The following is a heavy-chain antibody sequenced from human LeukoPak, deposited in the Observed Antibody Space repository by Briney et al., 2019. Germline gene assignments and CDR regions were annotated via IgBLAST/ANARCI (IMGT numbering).Heavy chain of an antibody. J-gene: IGHJ5*02. Sequence: ASVKVSCKASGYTFTTYYMHWVRQAPGQGLEWMAMINPSGGSTTYAQKFQGRVTMTRDTSTSTVYMELSSLRSEDTAVYYCARGRGVVSPRWRWFDPWGQGTLVTVSS. CDR1: GYTFTTYY. D-gene: IGHD2-21*01. CDR2: INPSGGST. CDR3: ARGRGVVSPRWRWFDP. V-gene: IGHV1-46*01.